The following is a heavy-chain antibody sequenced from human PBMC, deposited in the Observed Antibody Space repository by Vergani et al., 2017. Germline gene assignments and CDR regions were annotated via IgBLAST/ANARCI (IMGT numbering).Heavy chain of an antibody. J-gene: IGHJ4*02. Sequence: QLQLQESGPGLVKPSATLSLTCSVSGASIRSSNYYWGWIRQPPGKGLEWIASFYYSGSTNYNSSLKSRVSMSVDTSKNQFSLRLSSVTAADTAVYYCAREVGTEGFDYWGQGTLVTVSS. D-gene: IGHD2-21*02. CDR2: FYYSGST. CDR1: GASIRSSNYY. V-gene: IGHV4-39*07. CDR3: AREVGTEGFDY.